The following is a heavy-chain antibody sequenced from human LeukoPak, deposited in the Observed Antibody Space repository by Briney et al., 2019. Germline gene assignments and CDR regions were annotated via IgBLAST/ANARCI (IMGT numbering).Heavy chain of an antibody. Sequence: SETLCLTCTVSGGSINSHYWSWIRQPPGKGLQWIGDIYYSERTNYNPSLRSRVTISVDTSKNQLSLKLTSVLAADTAMYYCVRRDNTGWNYFDHWGQGILVTVSP. CDR3: VRRDNTGWNYFDH. J-gene: IGHJ4*02. V-gene: IGHV4-59*08. D-gene: IGHD6-19*01. CDR1: GGSINSHY. CDR2: IYYSERT.